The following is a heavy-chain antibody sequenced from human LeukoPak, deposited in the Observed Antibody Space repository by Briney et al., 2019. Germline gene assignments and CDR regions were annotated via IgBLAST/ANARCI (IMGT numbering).Heavy chain of an antibody. Sequence: SETLSLTCTVSGYSISSGYYWGWIRQPPGKGLEWIGSIYHSGSTYYNPSLKSRVTISADTSKNQFSLKLSSVTAADTAVYYCARDSSSSWSFFDYWGQGTLVTVSS. CDR2: IYHSGST. CDR3: ARDSSSSWSFFDY. CDR1: GYSISSGYY. V-gene: IGHV4-38-2*02. J-gene: IGHJ4*02. D-gene: IGHD6-13*01.